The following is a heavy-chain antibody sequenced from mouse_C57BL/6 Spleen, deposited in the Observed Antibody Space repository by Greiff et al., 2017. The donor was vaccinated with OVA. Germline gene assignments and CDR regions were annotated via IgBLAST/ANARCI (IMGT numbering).Heavy chain of an antibody. V-gene: IGHV1-55*01. CDR2: IYPGSGST. Sequence: QVQLQQPGAELVKPGASVKLSCKATGYTFTSYWITWVKQRPGQGLEWIGDIYPGSGSTNYNEKFKSKATLTVDTSSSTAYMQLSSLTSEDSAVYYCARGTGTVDDWGQGTTLTVSS. CDR1: GYTFTSYW. D-gene: IGHD4-1*01. CDR3: ARGTGTVDD. J-gene: IGHJ2*01.